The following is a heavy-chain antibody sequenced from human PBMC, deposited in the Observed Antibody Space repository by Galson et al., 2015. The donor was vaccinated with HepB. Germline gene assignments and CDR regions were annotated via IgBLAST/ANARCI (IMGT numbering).Heavy chain of an antibody. CDR1: GYTLTELS. CDR3: AYGEYDLGVFDI. J-gene: IGHJ3*02. D-gene: IGHD2/OR15-2a*01. Sequence: SVKVSCKVSGYTLTELSMHWVRHAPGKGLEWVGGFDPENGETIYAPKFQGTVTITEDTSTDAAYMELRSLSSEGTAVYYCAYGEYDLGVFDIWGQGTLVTVSS. CDR2: FDPENGET. V-gene: IGHV1-24*01.